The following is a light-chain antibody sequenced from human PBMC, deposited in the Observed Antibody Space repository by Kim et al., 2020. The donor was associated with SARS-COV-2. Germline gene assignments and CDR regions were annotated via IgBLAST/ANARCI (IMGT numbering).Light chain of an antibody. Sequence: QSVLTQPPSVSGAPGQRVTISCTGSSSNIGTGYDVHWYQQLPGTAPKLLIYGNSNRPSGVPDRFSGPKSGTSAFLAITGLQAEDEADYYCQSYDSSLRGGVFGGGTQLTVL. CDR3: QSYDSSLRGGV. J-gene: IGLJ3*02. V-gene: IGLV1-40*01. CDR1: SSNIGTGYD. CDR2: GNS.